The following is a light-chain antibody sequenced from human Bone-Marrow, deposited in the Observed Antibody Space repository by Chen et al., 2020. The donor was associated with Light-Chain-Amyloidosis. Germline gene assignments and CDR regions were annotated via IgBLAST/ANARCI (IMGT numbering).Light chain of an antibody. CDR2: DDR. CDR3: QVWDSRSDRVV. CDR1: NIGSKR. Sequence: SYVLTQPSSVAVAPGQTATIACGGNNIGSKRMPWYQQKPGQAPVLVVYDDRDRPSGISERFSGSNSGNMATLTITRVEVGDEADYFCQVWDSRSDRVVFGGGTKLTVL. J-gene: IGLJ2*01. V-gene: IGLV3-21*02.